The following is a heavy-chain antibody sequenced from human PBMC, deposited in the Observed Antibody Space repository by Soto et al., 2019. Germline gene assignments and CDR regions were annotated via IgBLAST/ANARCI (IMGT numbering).Heavy chain of an antibody. CDR3: ARDPEAPTTVEGKGYGMDV. Sequence: EVQLVESGGGLVQPGGSLRLSCAASGFTFSSYSMNWVRQAPGKGLEWVSYISSSSSTIYYADSVKGRFTISRDNAKNSLYLQMNSLRAEDTAVYYCARDPEAPTTVEGKGYGMDVWGQGTTVTVSS. V-gene: IGHV3-48*01. D-gene: IGHD4-17*01. J-gene: IGHJ6*02. CDR1: GFTFSSYS. CDR2: ISSSSSTI.